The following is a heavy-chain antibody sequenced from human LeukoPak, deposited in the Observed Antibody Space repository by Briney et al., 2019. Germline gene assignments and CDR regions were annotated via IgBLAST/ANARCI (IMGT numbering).Heavy chain of an antibody. V-gene: IGHV3-7*01. CDR3: ARYRYNWNLIPYYFDY. J-gene: IGHJ4*02. Sequence: GGSLRLSCPAPELTFSSYWLSWVRRAPGKGLDWVATIKQDGSEKYYVDSVKGRFTISRDNAKNSLYLQMNSLRAEDTAVYYCARYRYNWNLIPYYFDYWGQGTLVTVSS. D-gene: IGHD1-7*01. CDR1: ELTFSSYW. CDR2: IKQDGSEK.